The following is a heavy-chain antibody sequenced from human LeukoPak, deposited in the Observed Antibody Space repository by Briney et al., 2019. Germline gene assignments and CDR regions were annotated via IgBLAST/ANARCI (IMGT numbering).Heavy chain of an antibody. Sequence: GGSLRLSCAASGFTFSSYAMSWVRQAPGKGLEGVSVISNSGGSTFYADSVKGRFTISRDNSKNTLYLQMNSLRAEDTAVYYCAKRASGSGTSLYYFDYWGQGTLVTVSS. V-gene: IGHV3-23*01. CDR3: AKRASGSGTSLYYFDY. D-gene: IGHD3-10*01. J-gene: IGHJ4*02. CDR1: GFTFSSYA. CDR2: ISNSGGST.